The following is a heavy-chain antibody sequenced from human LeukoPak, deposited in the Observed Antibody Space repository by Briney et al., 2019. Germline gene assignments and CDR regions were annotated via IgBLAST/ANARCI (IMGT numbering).Heavy chain of an antibody. CDR1: GFTFSSYA. Sequence: PGGSLRLSCAASGFTFSSYAMSWARQAPGKGLEWVSAISGSGGSTYYADSVKGRFTISRDNSKNTLYLQMNSLRAEDTAVYYCAKEGWNCSSTSCYRDPFDYWGQGTLVTVSS. CDR2: ISGSGGST. CDR3: AKEGWNCSSTSCYRDPFDY. V-gene: IGHV3-23*01. J-gene: IGHJ4*02. D-gene: IGHD2-2*01.